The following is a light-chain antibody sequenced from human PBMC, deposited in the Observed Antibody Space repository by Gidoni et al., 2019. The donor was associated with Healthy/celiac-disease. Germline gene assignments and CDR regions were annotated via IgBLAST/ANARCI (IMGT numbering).Light chain of an antibody. CDR2: GAS. Sequence: IVLTQSPGTLSLSPGERATLSCRARQSVSSSYLAWYQQKPGQAPRRLIYGASSRATGIPDRFSGSGSGTDFTLTISRLEPEDFAVYYCQQYGSSPPWTFGQGTKVEIK. CDR1: QSVSSSY. CDR3: QQYGSSPPWT. V-gene: IGKV3-20*01. J-gene: IGKJ1*01.